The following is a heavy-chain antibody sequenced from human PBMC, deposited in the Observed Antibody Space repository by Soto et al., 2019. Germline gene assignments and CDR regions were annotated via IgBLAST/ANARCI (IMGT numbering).Heavy chain of an antibody. J-gene: IGHJ4*02. CDR3: AKALYGGFTY. Sequence: EVRLLESGGGLVQPGGSLRLSCAASGFTFSVYAMSWVRQAPGKGLEWVSGISGSGDSTHYADSVKGRFTVSRDNSKSMLYLQTNSLRAEDTAIYDCAKALYGGFTYGGQGTLVTVSS. CDR2: ISGSGDST. D-gene: IGHD3-10*01. CDR1: GFTFSVYA. V-gene: IGHV3-23*01.